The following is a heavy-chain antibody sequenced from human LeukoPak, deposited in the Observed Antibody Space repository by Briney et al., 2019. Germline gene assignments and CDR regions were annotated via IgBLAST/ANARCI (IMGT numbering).Heavy chain of an antibody. Sequence: SETLSLTCAVSGGSIRNSSFYWGWIRQPPGKGLEWIASIYNSGTTYYNPSLKSRITIFVDTSKNQVSLKLSSVTAADTAVYYCARETSGNWFDPWGQGTLVTVSS. V-gene: IGHV4-39*07. D-gene: IGHD3-10*01. J-gene: IGHJ5*02. CDR2: IYNSGTT. CDR3: ARETSGNWFDP. CDR1: GGSIRNSSFY.